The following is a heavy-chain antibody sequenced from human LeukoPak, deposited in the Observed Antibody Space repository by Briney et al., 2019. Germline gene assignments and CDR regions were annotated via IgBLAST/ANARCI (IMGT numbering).Heavy chain of an antibody. CDR2: IYYTGIT. V-gene: IGHV4-39*02. D-gene: IGHD2-8*01. CDR3: ARNGQSGFSFDP. J-gene: IGHJ5*02. CDR1: GGSVSSTVSH. Sequence: SETLSLTCIVSGGSVSSTVSHWGWVRQPPGKGLEWIGSIYYTGITYYNPSLKSRVTISVDTSKNHFSLRLSSVTAADTAVYYCARNGQSGFSFDPWGQGTLVTVSS.